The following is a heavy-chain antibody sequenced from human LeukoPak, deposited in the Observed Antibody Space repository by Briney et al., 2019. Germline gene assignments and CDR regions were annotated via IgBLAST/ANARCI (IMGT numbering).Heavy chain of an antibody. CDR1: GYTFTGYY. D-gene: IGHD3-22*01. J-gene: IGHJ4*02. CDR2: INPNRGGT. V-gene: IGHV1-2*02. CDR3: ARVSKTHSSGYYYLHY. Sequence: GASVKVSCKTSGYTFTGYYMHWVRQAPGQGLEWMGWINPNRGGTNYAQKFQGRVTMTRDTSISTAYMELSRLRSDDTAVYYCARVSKTHSSGYYYLHYWGQGTLLTVSS.